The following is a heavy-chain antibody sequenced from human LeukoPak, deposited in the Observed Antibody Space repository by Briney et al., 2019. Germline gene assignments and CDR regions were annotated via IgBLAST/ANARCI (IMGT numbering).Heavy chain of an antibody. CDR2: IVVGSGNT. CDR3: AAARGGVALDY. D-gene: IGHD3-10*01. J-gene: IGHJ4*02. CDR1: GFTFTSSA. V-gene: IGHV1-58*02. Sequence: SVKVSFKASGFTFTSSARQWVRQARGQRLEWIGWIVVGSGNTNYAQKFQERVTITRDMSTSTAYMELSSLRSEDTAVYYCAAARGGVALDYWGQGTLVTVSS.